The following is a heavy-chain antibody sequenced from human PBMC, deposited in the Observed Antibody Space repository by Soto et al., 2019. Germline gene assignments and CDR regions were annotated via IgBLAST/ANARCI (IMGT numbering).Heavy chain of an antibody. CDR1: GQSFSGHS. J-gene: IGHJ4*02. CDR3: ARGSGIVALPGELEDVNYDY. D-gene: IGHD1-1*01. CDR2: INESGNT. V-gene: IGHV4-34*01. Sequence: QVQLQQWGAGLVKPSETLSLSCAVYGQSFSGHSWAWIRQPPGKGLEWIGEINESGNTYYSPSLKSRVTISTDTSKNQFSLKLSSVSAADTAAYFCARGSGIVALPGELEDVNYDYWGQGTLVNVSS.